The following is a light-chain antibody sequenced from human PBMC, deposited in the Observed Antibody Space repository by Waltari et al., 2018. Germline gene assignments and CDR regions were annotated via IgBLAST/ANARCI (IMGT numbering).Light chain of an antibody. CDR3: QQYATTPLP. CDR1: QSVYSNY. Sequence: IALTQSPGTLSLSPGERATLSCRASQSVYSNYLAWYRRKPGQAHRILIYGASTRAAVIPDRFRVSGSGTDFTLTISRLEPEDFAVYYCQQYATTPLPFGQGTRLEMK. J-gene: IGKJ5*01. CDR2: GAS. V-gene: IGKV3-20*01.